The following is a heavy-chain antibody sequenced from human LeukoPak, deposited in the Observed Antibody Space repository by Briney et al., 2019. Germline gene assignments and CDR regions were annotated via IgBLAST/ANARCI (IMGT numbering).Heavy chain of an antibody. J-gene: IGHJ5*02. CDR3: AGGTPGIAAAVDP. Sequence: SLRLSCAASGFTFSSDGMHWVRQAPGKGLGWVAVIWYDGSNKYYADSVKGRFTISRDNSKNTLFLQMNSLRVEDTAVYYCAGGTPGIAAAVDPWGQGTLVTVSS. CDR1: GFTFSSDG. D-gene: IGHD6-13*01. CDR2: IWYDGSNK. V-gene: IGHV3-33*01.